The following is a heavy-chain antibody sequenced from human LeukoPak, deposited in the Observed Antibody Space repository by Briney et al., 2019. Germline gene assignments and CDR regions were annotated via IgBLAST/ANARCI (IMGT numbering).Heavy chain of an antibody. CDR3: ARDIGPQYYYDSSSYYLPYTPYYYYYMDV. D-gene: IGHD3-22*01. CDR2: IIPIFGTA. CDR1: GGTFSSYA. Sequence: SVKVSCKASGGTFSSYAISWVRQAPGQGLEWMGGIIPIFGTANYAQKFQGRVTITTDESTSTAYMELSSLRSEDTAVYYCARDIGPQYYYDSSSYYLPYTPYYYYYMDVWGKGTTVTVSS. J-gene: IGHJ6*03. V-gene: IGHV1-69*05.